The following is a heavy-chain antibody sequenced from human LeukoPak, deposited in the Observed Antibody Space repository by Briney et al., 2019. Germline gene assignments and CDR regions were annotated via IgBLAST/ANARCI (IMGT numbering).Heavy chain of an antibody. D-gene: IGHD2-21*02. V-gene: IGHV3-48*01. CDR2: ISSSSSTI. Sequence: GGSLRLSCAASGFTFSSYSMNWVRQAPGKGLGWVSYISSSSSTIYYADSVKGRFTISRDNAKNSLYLQMNSLRAEDTAVYYCASRDGDTYIAYWGQGTLVTVSS. J-gene: IGHJ4*02. CDR3: ASRDGDTYIAY. CDR1: GFTFSSYS.